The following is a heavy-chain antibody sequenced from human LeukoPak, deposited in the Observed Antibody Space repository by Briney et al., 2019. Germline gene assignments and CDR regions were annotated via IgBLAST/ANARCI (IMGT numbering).Heavy chain of an antibody. J-gene: IGHJ4*02. CDR1: GYTFTGYY. D-gene: IGHD3-10*01. Sequence: GASVKVSCKASGYTFTGYYMHWVRQAPGQGLEWMGWINPNSGGTNYAQKFQGRVTMTRDTSISTAYMELSRLRSDDTAVYYCARDLRAVRFGELGVFLSYWGQGTLVTVSS. V-gene: IGHV1-2*02. CDR2: INPNSGGT. CDR3: ARDLRAVRFGELGVFLSY.